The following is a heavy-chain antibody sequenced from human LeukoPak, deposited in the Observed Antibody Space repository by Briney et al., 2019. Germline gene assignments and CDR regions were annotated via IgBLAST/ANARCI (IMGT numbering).Heavy chain of an antibody. V-gene: IGHV3-11*01. CDR2: ISSSGSTT. Sequence: GGSLGLSCAASGFTFSDYYMSWIRQAPGKGLEWVSYISSSGSTTYYADSVKGRFTISRDNAKNSLYLQMSSLRAEDTAVYYCAKDFHRYSYGLDWGQGTLVTVSS. D-gene: IGHD5-18*01. J-gene: IGHJ4*02. CDR3: AKDFHRYSYGLD. CDR1: GFTFSDYY.